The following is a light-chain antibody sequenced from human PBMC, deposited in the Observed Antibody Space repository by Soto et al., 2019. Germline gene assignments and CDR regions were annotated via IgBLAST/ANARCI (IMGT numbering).Light chain of an antibody. CDR1: SSDVGGYDY. CDR3: SSYVGNNSYV. J-gene: IGLJ1*01. CDR2: EVS. V-gene: IGLV2-8*01. Sequence: QSVLTQPPSASGSPGQSVTISCTGTSSDVGGYDYVSWYKQHPGKAPKLMIYEVSKRPSGVPDRFSGSKSGNTAALTVSGLQAEDEADYYCSSYVGNNSYVFGTGTKLTVL.